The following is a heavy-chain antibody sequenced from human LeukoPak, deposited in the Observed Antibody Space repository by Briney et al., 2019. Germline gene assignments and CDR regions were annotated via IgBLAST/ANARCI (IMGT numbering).Heavy chain of an antibody. J-gene: IGHJ4*02. CDR3: AREGYSGSDY. D-gene: IGHD4-23*01. CDR1: GDSISSYY. V-gene: IGHV4-59*01. Sequence: SETLSLTCTVSGDSISSYYWSWFRQPPGKGLEWIGYIHYSGSTKYNPSLKSRVTISSDTSKNQFSLRLRSVTAADTAVYYCAREGYSGSDYWGQGTLVTVSS. CDR2: IHYSGST.